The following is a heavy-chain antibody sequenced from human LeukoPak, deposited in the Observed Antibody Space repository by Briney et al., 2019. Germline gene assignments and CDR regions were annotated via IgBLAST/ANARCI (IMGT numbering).Heavy chain of an antibody. J-gene: IGHJ4*02. V-gene: IGHV3-33*01. D-gene: IGHD6-13*01. CDR3: ARGSYTSSWYGVFDY. Sequence: EGSLRLSCAASGFIFSSYGMHWVRQAPGKGLEWVAVIWYDGSNKYYADSVKGRFTISRDNSKNTLYLQMNSLRGEDTAVYYCARGSYTSSWYGVFDYWGQGTLVTVSS. CDR2: IWYDGSNK. CDR1: GFIFSSYG.